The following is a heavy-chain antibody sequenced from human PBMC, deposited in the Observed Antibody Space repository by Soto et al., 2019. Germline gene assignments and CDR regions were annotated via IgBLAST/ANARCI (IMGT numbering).Heavy chain of an antibody. Sequence: SETLSLTCTVSGGSISSSSYYWGWIRQRPGKGLEWIGSIYYSGSTNYNPSLKSRVTISVDTSKNQFSLKLSSVTAADTAVYYCASGSSGWYKMQGVWFDPWGRGTLVTVSS. V-gene: IGHV4-39*07. CDR1: GGSISSSSYY. D-gene: IGHD6-19*01. CDR2: IYYSGST. J-gene: IGHJ5*02. CDR3: ASGSSGWYKMQGVWFDP.